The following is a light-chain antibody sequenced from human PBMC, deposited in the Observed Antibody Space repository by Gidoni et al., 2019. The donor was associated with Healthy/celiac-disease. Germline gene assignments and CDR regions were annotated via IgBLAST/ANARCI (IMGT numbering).Light chain of an antibody. CDR2: GNS. CDR3: QSYDSSLSGVV. V-gene: IGLV1-40*01. J-gene: IGLJ2*01. Sequence: QSVLTPPPSVSGAPGQRVPISCTGSSSNIGACYDVHWYQQLPGTAPKLLIYGNSNRPSGVPDRFSGSKSGTSASLAITGLQAEGEADYYCQSYDSSLSGVVFGGGTKLTVL. CDR1: SSNIGACYD.